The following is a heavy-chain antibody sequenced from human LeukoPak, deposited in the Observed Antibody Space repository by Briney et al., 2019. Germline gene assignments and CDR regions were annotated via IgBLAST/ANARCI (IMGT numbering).Heavy chain of an antibody. CDR2: ISGSDDST. Sequence: GGSLRLSCAASGFTFSSYAMSWVRQAPGKGLEWVSAISGSDDSTYYADSVKGRFTISRDNAKNSLYLQMNSLRAEDTAVYYCAELGITMIGGVWGKGTTVTISS. CDR1: GFTFSSYA. D-gene: IGHD3-10*02. V-gene: IGHV3-23*01. J-gene: IGHJ6*04. CDR3: AELGITMIGGV.